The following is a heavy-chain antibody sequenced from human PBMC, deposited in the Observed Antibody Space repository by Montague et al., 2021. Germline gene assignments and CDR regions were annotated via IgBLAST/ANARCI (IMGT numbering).Heavy chain of an antibody. CDR1: GVSINSAHYC. J-gene: IGHJ4*02. CDR3: ARDVDWYAALCYFDS. CDR2: IHYNGNS. V-gene: IGHV4-39*07. Sequence: SETLSLTCTVSGVSINSAHYCWTWVRQPPGKGLEWIGYIHYNGNSHYNPSLNSRVTLSVDTSKNQFSLMLSSVTAADTAVYYCARDVDWYAALCYFDSWGQGTVVTVSS. D-gene: IGHD3/OR15-3a*01.